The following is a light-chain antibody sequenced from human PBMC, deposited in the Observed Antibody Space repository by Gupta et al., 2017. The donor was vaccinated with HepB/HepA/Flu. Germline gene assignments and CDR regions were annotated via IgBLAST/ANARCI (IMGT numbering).Light chain of an antibody. J-gene: IGLJ1*01. CDR1: SSNIGDNYNY. CDR3: FTWDVSLSVCV. CDR2: DNY. V-gene: IGLV1-51*01. Sequence: QSALTQPPSVSAAPGQKVSISCSGSSSNIGDNYNYVSWYQQFPGAAPKLLIYDNYKRPSEIPERFSGSMSGTSATLNITGLQTGDEAYYYCFTWDVSLSVCVFGTGTKVTVL.